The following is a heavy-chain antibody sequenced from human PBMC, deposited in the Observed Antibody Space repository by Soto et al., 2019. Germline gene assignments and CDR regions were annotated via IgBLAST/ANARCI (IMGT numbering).Heavy chain of an antibody. D-gene: IGHD3-16*01. CDR2: ISSDETNE. CDR1: GLPFRSSV. V-gene: IGHV3-33*01. Sequence: GGSLRLSTEPSGLPFRSSVVHWVRQAPGKGLEWVAVISSDETNEDYADSVKGRFTIPRDNSKNTLYLQMNSLRVEDTAVYYCARGLIKLAGGAFDIWGQGTMVTVSS. J-gene: IGHJ3*02. CDR3: ARGLIKLAGGAFDI.